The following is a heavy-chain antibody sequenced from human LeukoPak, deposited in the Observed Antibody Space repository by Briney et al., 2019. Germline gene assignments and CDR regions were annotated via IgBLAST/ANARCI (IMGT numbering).Heavy chain of an antibody. CDR1: GFTFDDYA. CDR3: AKGSIFGVVISSFDY. J-gene: IGHJ4*02. CDR2: ISWNSGSI. V-gene: IGHV3-9*01. Sequence: GGSLRLSCAASGFTFDDYAKHWVRQAPGKGLEWVSGISWNSGSIGYADSVKGRFTISRDNAKNSLYLQMNSLRAEDTALYYCAKGSIFGVVISSFDYWGQGTLVTVSS. D-gene: IGHD3-3*01.